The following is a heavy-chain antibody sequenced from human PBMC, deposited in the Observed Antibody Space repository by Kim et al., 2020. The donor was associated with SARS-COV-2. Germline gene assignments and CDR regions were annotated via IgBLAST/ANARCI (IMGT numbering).Heavy chain of an antibody. Sequence: GGSLRLSCAASGFTFSNAWMSWVRQAPGKGLEWVGRIKSKTDGGTTDYAAPVKGRFTISRDDSKNTLYLQMNSLKTEDTAVYYCTTEDYTIFGAPWGYWGQGTLVTVSS. J-gene: IGHJ4*02. CDR1: GFTFSNAW. V-gene: IGHV3-15*01. CDR2: IKSKTDGGTT. CDR3: TTEDYTIFGAPWGY. D-gene: IGHD3-3*01.